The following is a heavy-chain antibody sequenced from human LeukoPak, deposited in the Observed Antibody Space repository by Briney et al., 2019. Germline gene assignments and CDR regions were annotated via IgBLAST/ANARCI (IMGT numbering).Heavy chain of an antibody. CDR2: IYCSGST. CDR1: GGSISSGDYY. CDR3: ARESDIVVVPAAQTP. Sequence: SETLSLTCTVSGGSISSGDYYWSWIRQPPGKGLEWIGYIYCSGSTYYNPSLKSRVTISVDTSKNQFSLKLSSVTAADTAVYYCARESDIVVVPAAQTPWGQGTLVTVSS. J-gene: IGHJ5*02. V-gene: IGHV4-30-4*08. D-gene: IGHD2-2*01.